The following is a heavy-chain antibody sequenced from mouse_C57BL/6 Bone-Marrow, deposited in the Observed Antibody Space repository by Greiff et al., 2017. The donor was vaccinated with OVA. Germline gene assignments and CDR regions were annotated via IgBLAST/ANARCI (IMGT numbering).Heavy chain of an antibody. V-gene: IGHV1-54*01. J-gene: IGHJ2*01. CDR1: GYAFTNYL. CDR3: TRGGPPEDYFDD. CDR2: INPASGGT. Sequence: QVQLQQSGAELVRPGTSVKVSCKASGYAFTNYLIEWVKQRPGQGLEWIGVINPASGGTNYNEKFKGKATLTADKSSSTAYMQLSSLTSEDSAVYFCTRGGPPEDYFDDWGQGTTLTVSS. D-gene: IGHD3-3*01.